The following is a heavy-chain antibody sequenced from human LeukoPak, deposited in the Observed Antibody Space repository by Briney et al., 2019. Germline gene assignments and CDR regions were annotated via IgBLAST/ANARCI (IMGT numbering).Heavy chain of an antibody. CDR3: ARASPPGYFDWFSDYYYYGMDV. CDR1: GGSISSSSYY. J-gene: IGHJ6*02. Sequence: SETLSLTCTVSGGSISSSSYYWGWIRQPPGKGLEWIGSIYYSGSTYYNPSLKSEVTISVDTSKNQFSLKLSSVTAADTAVYYCARASPPGYFDWFSDYYYYGMDVWGQGTTVTVSS. D-gene: IGHD3-9*01. CDR2: IYYSGST. V-gene: IGHV4-39*07.